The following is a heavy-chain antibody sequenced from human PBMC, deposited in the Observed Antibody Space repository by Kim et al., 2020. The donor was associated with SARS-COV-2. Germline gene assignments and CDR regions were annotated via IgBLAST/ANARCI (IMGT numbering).Heavy chain of an antibody. CDR3: ARSMVRGVITRGFDP. Sequence: SETLSLTCTVSGGSISSSSYYWGWIRQPPGKGLEWIGSIYYSGSTYYNPSLKSRVTISVDTSKNQFSLKLSSVTAADTAVYYCARSMVRGVITRGFDPWGQGTLVTVSS. CDR2: IYYSGST. D-gene: IGHD3-10*01. CDR1: GGSISSSSYY. J-gene: IGHJ5*02. V-gene: IGHV4-39*01.